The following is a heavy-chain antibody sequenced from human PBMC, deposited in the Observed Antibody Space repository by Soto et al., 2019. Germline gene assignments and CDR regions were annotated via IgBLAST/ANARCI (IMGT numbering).Heavy chain of an antibody. CDR2: INWNGGSK. J-gene: IGHJ4*02. CDR1: GFTFSSYW. CDR3: ARATQSYYDTSGYYSYVH. D-gene: IGHD3-22*01. Sequence: GGSLRLSCAASGFTFSSYWMHWVRQAPGKGLEWVAGINWNGGSKGYADSVKGRFTISRDNAKSSLYLQMNNLRAEDTAFYFCARATQSYYDTSGYYSYVHWGQGAQVTVSS. V-gene: IGHV3-20*04.